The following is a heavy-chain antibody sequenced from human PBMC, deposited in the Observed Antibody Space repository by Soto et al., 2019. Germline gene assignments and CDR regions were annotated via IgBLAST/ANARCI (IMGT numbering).Heavy chain of an antibody. Sequence: GGSLRLSCAASGFTVSSNYMSWVRQAPGKGLEWVSVIYSGGSTYYADSVKGRFTISRDNSKNTLYLQMNSLRAEDTAVYYCARSSHRSRLRVFDICGQGTMVTVSS. D-gene: IGHD2-2*01. CDR1: GFTVSSNY. J-gene: IGHJ3*02. V-gene: IGHV3-66*01. CDR2: IYSGGST. CDR3: ARSSHRSRLRVFDI.